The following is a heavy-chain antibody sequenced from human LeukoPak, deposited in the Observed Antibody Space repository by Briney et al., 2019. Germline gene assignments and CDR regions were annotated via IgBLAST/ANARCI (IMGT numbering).Heavy chain of an antibody. D-gene: IGHD5-12*01. CDR3: AKDPQPPVLDGYNDY. CDR2: ISSSGSTI. V-gene: IGHV3-11*01. J-gene: IGHJ4*02. CDR1: GFTFSDYY. Sequence: PGGSLRLSCAASGFTFSDYYMSWIRQAPGKGLEWVSYISSSGSTIYYADSVKGRFTISRDNAKNSLYLQMNSLRAEDTAVYYCAKDPQPPVLDGYNDYRGQGTLVTVSS.